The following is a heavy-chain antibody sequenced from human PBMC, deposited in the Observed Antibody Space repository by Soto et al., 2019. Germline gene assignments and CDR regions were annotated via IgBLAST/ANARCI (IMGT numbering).Heavy chain of an antibody. D-gene: IGHD3-3*01. V-gene: IGHV3-48*02. CDR2: ISSSSSTK. Sequence: EVQLVESGGGLVQPGGSLRLSCAASGFTFTTYSMNWVRQAPGKGLEWVSYISSSSSTKYYADSVKGRFTISRDNAKNSLYLQMNSLRDEDTAVYYCALFGVVIPEGDYYYGMDVWGQGTTVTVSS. CDR3: ALFGVVIPEGDYYYGMDV. CDR1: GFTFTTYS. J-gene: IGHJ6*02.